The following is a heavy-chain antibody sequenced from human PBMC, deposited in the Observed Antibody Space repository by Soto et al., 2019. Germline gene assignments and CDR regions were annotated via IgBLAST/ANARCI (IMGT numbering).Heavy chain of an antibody. V-gene: IGHV1-18*01. D-gene: IGHD3-22*01. J-gene: IGHJ4*02. CDR2: ISAYNGNR. CDR1: GYTFTSYG. Sequence: QVQLVQSGAEVKKPGASVKVSCKASGYTFTSYGISWVRQSPGQGLEWMGWISAYNGNRNYAQKLEGRVTMTTDTSTSTAYMELRSLRSDGTAVYYCSRDRGPYYYDSSGYYYFADYWGQGTLVTVSS. CDR3: SRDRGPYYYDSSGYYYFADY.